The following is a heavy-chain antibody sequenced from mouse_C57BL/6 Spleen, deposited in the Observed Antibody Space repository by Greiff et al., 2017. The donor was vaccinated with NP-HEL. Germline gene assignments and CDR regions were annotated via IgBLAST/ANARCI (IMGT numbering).Heavy chain of an antibody. Sequence: VQLQQSGAELVKPGASVKISCKASGYAFSSYWMNWVKQRPGKGLEWIGQIYPGDGDTNYNGKFKGKATLTADKSSSTAYMQLSSLTSEDSAVYFCARLLYYSNAYYYAMDYWGQGTSVTVSS. CDR3: ARLLYYSNAYYYAMDY. V-gene: IGHV1-80*01. J-gene: IGHJ4*01. CDR2: IYPGDGDT. CDR1: GYAFSSYW. D-gene: IGHD2-5*01.